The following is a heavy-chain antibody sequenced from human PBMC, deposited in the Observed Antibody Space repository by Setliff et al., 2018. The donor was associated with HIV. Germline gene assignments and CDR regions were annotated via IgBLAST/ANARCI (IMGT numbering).Heavy chain of an antibody. CDR2: IKQDGSEK. D-gene: IGHD3-16*01. CDR1: GFTFSSYW. V-gene: IGHV3-7*01. Sequence: GGFLRLSCAASGFTFSSYWMSWVRQAPGKGLEWVVNIKQDGSEKYYVDSVKGRFTISRDNAKNSLYLQMNSLRAEDTAVCYCARDGGFYLGGYYYYGMDVWGLGTTVTVSS. CDR3: ARDGGFYLGGYYYYGMDV. J-gene: IGHJ6*02.